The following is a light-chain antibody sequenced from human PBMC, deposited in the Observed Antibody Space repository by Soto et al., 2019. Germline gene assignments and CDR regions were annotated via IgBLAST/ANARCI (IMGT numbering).Light chain of an antibody. CDR3: QQYNIWRSIS. V-gene: IGKV3-15*01. CDR1: QSISSN. J-gene: IGKJ5*01. CDR2: DTS. Sequence: EIVMTQSPPTLSVSPGERATLSCRASQSISSNLAWYQHKPGQAPRLLIFDTSTRAAGIPARFSGSGSGTDFTLTISSLQSEDFAVYYCQQYNIWRSISFGQGTRTGD.